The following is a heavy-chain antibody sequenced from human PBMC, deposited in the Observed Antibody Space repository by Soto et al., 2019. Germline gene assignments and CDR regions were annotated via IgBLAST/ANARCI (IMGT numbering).Heavy chain of an antibody. V-gene: IGHV4-30-4*01. J-gene: IGHJ4*02. CDR2: IYYSGST. D-gene: IGHD5-18*01. CDR3: ARVQGGGGAMVHNY. CDR1: GGSISSGDYY. Sequence: PSETLSLTCTVSGGSISSGDYYWSWIRQPPGKGLEWIGYIYYSGSTYYNPSLKSRVTISVDTSKNQFSPKLSSVTAADTAVYYCARVQGGGGAMVHNYWAQGTLVTVSS.